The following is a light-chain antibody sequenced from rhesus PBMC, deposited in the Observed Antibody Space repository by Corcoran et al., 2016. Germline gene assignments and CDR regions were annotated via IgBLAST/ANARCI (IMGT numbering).Light chain of an antibody. CDR2: KAS. Sequence: DIQMTQSPSSLSASVGDKVTITCQASQSINSWLAWYQQKPGKAPKPLIYKASSLESGVPSRFSGSGSGTDFTLTISSLPPEDFATYYCQQYNSAPYTFGQGTKVEIK. CDR1: QSINSW. CDR3: QQYNSAPYT. V-gene: IGKV1-16*01. J-gene: IGKJ2*01.